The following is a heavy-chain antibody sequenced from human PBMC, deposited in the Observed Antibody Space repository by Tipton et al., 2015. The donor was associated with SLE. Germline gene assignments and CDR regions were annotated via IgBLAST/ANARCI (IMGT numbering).Heavy chain of an antibody. V-gene: IGHV4-38-2*01. CDR2: IDHSGNT. Sequence: TLSLTCAVSGYSISSGYNWGWIRQPPGKGLEWIGSIDHSGNTYYNPSLKSRVTISVDTSNNQFSLKLNSVTAADTAVYYCARQMGLLWFGESNWFDPWGQGTLVTVSS. CDR1: GYSISSGYN. J-gene: IGHJ5*02. D-gene: IGHD3-10*01. CDR3: ARQMGLLWFGESNWFDP.